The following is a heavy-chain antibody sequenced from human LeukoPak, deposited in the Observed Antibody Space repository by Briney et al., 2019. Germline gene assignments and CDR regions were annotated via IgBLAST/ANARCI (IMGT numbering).Heavy chain of an antibody. CDR1: GYTFTSYD. D-gene: IGHD1-1*01. CDR3: ARTTWSSDAFDI. J-gene: IGHJ3*02. Sequence: GASVTVSCKASGYTFTSYDINWVRQATGQGLEWMGWMNPNSGNTGYAQKFQGRVTMTRNTSISTAYMELSSLRSEDTAVYYCARTTWSSDAFDIWGQGTMVTVSS. CDR2: MNPNSGNT. V-gene: IGHV1-8*01.